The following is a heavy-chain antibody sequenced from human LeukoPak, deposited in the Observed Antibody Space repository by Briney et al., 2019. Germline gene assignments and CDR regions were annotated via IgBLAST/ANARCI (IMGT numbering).Heavy chain of an antibody. D-gene: IGHD2-2*01. V-gene: IGHV3-23*01. J-gene: IGHJ5*02. Sequence: GRSLRLSCAASGFTFSSYAMHWVRQAPGKGLEWVSAISGSGGSTYYADSVKGRFTISRDNSKNTLYLQMNSLRAEDTAVYYCAKDVVVEGWFDPWGQGTLVTVSS. CDR3: AKDVVVEGWFDP. CDR1: GFTFSSYA. CDR2: ISGSGGST.